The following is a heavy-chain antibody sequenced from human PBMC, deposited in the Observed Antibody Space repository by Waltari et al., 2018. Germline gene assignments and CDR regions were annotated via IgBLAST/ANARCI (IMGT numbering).Heavy chain of an antibody. J-gene: IGHJ6*02. V-gene: IGHV4-31*03. Sequence: QVQLQESGPGLVKPSQTLSLTCTVSGGSISSGGYYWSWIRQHPGKGLEWVGYIYQSGSAYSNPSLKSRVTISVDRSKNQFSLKLSSVTAADTAVYYCARGGLLWFGGPYYYGMDVWGQGTTVTVSS. D-gene: IGHD3-10*01. CDR1: GGSISSGGYY. CDR3: ARGGLLWFGGPYYYGMDV. CDR2: IYQSGSA.